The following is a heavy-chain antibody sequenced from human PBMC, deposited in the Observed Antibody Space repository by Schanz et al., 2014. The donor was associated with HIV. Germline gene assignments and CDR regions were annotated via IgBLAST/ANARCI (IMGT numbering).Heavy chain of an antibody. CDR2: ISYDGSLK. CDR3: AKASESIFGVEGLDY. Sequence: QVHLVESGGGVVQPGRSLRLSCAASGFTFDDFGIHWVRQAPGKGLVWVAAISYDGSLKYFVDSLKGRFTISRDNSKNTVYLQLNSLRPEDTAVYYCAKASESIFGVEGLDYWGQGTLVTVSS. D-gene: IGHD3-3*01. CDR1: GFTFDDFG. J-gene: IGHJ4*02. V-gene: IGHV3-30*18.